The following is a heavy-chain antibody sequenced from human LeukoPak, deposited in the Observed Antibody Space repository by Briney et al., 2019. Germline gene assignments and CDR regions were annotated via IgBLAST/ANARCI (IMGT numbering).Heavy chain of an antibody. CDR2: INHSGST. D-gene: IGHD2-15*01. CDR3: ARENLANCSGGSCYVY. J-gene: IGHJ4*02. V-gene: IGHV4-34*01. Sequence: SETLSLTCAVYGGSFSGYYWSWIRQPPGKGLEWIGEINHSGSTNYNPSLESRVTISVDTSKNQFSLKLSSVTAADTAVYYCARENLANCSGGSCYVYWGQGTLVTVSS. CDR1: GGSFSGYY.